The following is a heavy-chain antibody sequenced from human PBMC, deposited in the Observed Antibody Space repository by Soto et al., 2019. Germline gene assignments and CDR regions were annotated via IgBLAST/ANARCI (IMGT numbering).Heavy chain of an antibody. CDR2: INHSGST. CDR1: GGSFIGYY. Sequence: SETLSLTCAVYGGSFIGYYWNWIRQPPWKGLEWIGEINHSGSTNYNPSLKSRVTISVDTSKNQFSLKLSSVTAADTAVYYCARGATMIVVISAPRSFDIWGQGTMVTVSS. V-gene: IGHV4-34*01. CDR3: ARGATMIVVISAPRSFDI. D-gene: IGHD3-22*01. J-gene: IGHJ3*02.